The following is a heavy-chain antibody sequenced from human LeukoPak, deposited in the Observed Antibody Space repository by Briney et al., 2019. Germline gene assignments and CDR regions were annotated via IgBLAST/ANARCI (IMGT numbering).Heavy chain of an antibody. V-gene: IGHV3-23*01. CDR2: ISGSGGST. D-gene: IGHD6-13*01. CDR1: GFTFSSYA. J-gene: IGHJ3*02. CDR3: AKDPGYSSSWYATRDAFDI. Sequence: PGGSLRLSCAASGFTFSSYAMSWVRQAPGKGLEWVSAISGSGGSTYYADSVKGRFTISRDNSKNTLYLQMNSLSAEDTAVYYCAKDPGYSSSWYATRDAFDIWGQGTMVTVSS.